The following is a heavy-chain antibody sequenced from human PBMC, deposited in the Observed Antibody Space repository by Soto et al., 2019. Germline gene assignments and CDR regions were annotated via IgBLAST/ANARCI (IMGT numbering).Heavy chain of an antibody. Sequence: ASVKVSCKASGSGFINSGIQWVRQAHGQRLEWIGWIVVASGQTNYAQNFRGRVAITRDTSTATAYIELTGLTSEDTAVYFCSAESPDIGVGCWVWGQGTTVTVYS. CDR1: GSGFINSG. V-gene: IGHV1-58*02. CDR2: IVVASGQT. D-gene: IGHD2-15*01. CDR3: SAESPDIGVGCWV. J-gene: IGHJ6*02.